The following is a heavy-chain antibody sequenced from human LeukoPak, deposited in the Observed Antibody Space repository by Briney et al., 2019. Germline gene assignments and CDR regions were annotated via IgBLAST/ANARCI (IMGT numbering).Heavy chain of an antibody. Sequence: SETLSLTCTVSGGSISSGSYYWSWIRQPAGKGLEWIGRIYTSGSTNYNPSLKSRVTISVDTSKNQFSLKLSSVTAADTAVYYCAREDCSGGSCYNQHYYYYYMDVWGKGTTVTVSS. D-gene: IGHD2-15*01. CDR1: GGSISSGSYY. CDR3: AREDCSGGSCYNQHYYYYYMDV. CDR2: IYTSGST. V-gene: IGHV4-61*02. J-gene: IGHJ6*03.